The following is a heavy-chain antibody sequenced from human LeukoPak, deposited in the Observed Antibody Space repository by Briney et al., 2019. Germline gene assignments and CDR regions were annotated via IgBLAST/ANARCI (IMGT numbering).Heavy chain of an antibody. CDR3: AKFRKPMALLDAFDM. V-gene: IGHV3-66*01. CDR2: IYSGGST. CDR1: GFTVSSNY. J-gene: IGHJ3*02. Sequence: GGSLRLSCAASGFTVSSNYMSWVRQAPGKGLEWVSVIYSGGSTYYADSVKGRFTISRDNSKNTLYLQLNSLRAEDTAVYFCAKFRKPMALLDAFDMWGQGTMVTVSS. D-gene: IGHD1-14*01.